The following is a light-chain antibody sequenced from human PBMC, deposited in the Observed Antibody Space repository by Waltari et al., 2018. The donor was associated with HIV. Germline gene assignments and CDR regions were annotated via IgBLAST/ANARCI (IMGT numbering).Light chain of an antibody. CDR3: GSRDTGGNVWL. V-gene: IGLV3-19*01. CDR2: GQD. CDR1: SLSLFY. Sequence: SSELTQDPVVTVALGQTVNITCQGGSLSLFYASWYQQKPGQAPRLVFYGQDNRPSGSPDRFSGSTSGNTASLVITGIQAGDEAEYFCGSRDTGGNVWLFGGGTQLTVL. J-gene: IGLJ3*02.